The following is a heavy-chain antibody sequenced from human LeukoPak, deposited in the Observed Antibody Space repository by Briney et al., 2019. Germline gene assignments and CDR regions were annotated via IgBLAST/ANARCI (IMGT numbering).Heavy chain of an antibody. J-gene: IGHJ5*02. V-gene: IGHV4-59*08. Sequence: SSETLSLTCTVSGGSISSYSWSWIRQPPGKGLEWIGYIYYSGSTNYNPSLKGRLTISVDTSKNQFSLKLNSVTAADTAVYYCARGMTTGPDPWGQGTLVTVSS. CDR2: IYYSGST. D-gene: IGHD4-17*01. CDR1: GGSISSYS. CDR3: ARGMTTGPDP.